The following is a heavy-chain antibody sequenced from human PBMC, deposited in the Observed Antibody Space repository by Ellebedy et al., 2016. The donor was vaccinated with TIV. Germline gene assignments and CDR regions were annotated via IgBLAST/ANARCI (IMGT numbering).Heavy chain of an antibody. CDR1: GYTFTSYY. D-gene: IGHD4-23*01. Sequence: ASVKVSCXASGYTFTSYYMHWVRQAPGQGLEWMGIINPSGGSTSYAQKFQGRITMTRNTSISTAYMELISLRSEDTAVYYCARGKAMTTVDYATYNWFDPWGQGTLVAVSS. CDR3: ARGKAMTTVDYATYNWFDP. CDR2: INPSGGST. J-gene: IGHJ5*02. V-gene: IGHV1-46*01.